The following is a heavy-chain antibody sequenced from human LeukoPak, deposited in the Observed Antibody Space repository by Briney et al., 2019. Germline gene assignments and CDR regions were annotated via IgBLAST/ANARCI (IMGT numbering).Heavy chain of an antibody. CDR2: IYYSGST. CDR1: GGSISSFY. J-gene: IGHJ4*02. CDR3: AREQEYVYYVSGSYHESSYFDY. Sequence: SETLSLTCTVSGGSISSFYWSWIRQPPGRELEWIGYIYYSGSTKYNPSLKSRVTISVDTSKNQFSLKLSSVTAADTAVYYCAREQEYVYYVSGSYHESSYFDYWGQGTLVTVSS. V-gene: IGHV4-59*08. D-gene: IGHD3-10*01.